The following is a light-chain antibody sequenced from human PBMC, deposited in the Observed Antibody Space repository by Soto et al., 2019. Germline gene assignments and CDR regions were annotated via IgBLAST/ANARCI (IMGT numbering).Light chain of an antibody. V-gene: IGKV3-15*01. CDR1: QSVSSD. CDR3: QQYNEWPLT. J-gene: IGKJ4*01. CDR2: GAY. Sequence: EIVMTQSPATLSVSPGERATLSCRASQSVSSDLAWYQQKPGQAPRLLIYGAYTRATGIPATFSGSGSGTEFTLTITSLQSEDFAVYYCQQYNEWPLTFGGGTKVEIK.